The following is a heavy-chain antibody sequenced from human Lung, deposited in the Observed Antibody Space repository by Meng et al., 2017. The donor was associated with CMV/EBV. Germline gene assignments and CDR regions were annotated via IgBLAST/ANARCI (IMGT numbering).Heavy chain of an antibody. CDR2: ISSSSSYI. D-gene: IGHD2-2*01. Sequence: RVSXSLXCAASGLTSTSYSMNXVRQAPGKWLEWVSSISSSSSYIYYADSVKGRFTISRDNAKNSLYLQMNSLRAEDTAVYYCARDAGRYCSSTSCYAPPKQQQVEYDYXGQGXLVTVSS. CDR3: ARDAGRYCSSTSCYAPPKQQQVEYDY. CDR1: GLTSTSYS. J-gene: IGHJ4*01. V-gene: IGHV3-21*01.